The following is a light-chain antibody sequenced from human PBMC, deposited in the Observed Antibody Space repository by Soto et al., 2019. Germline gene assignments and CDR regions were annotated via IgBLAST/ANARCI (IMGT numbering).Light chain of an antibody. CDR1: QGINSF. CDR3: QQLERYPST. J-gene: IGKJ4*01. Sequence: IQMTQSPSTLSGSVCDRVKISCRASQGINSFLAWYQQKPGKAPKLLIYAASTLQSGVPSRFSGSGSGTDFTLTISSLQPEDFATYYCQQLERYPSTFGGGTKVDIK. V-gene: IGKV1-9*01. CDR2: AAS.